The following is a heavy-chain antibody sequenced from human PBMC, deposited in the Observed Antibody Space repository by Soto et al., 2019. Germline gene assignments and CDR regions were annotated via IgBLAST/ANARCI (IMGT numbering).Heavy chain of an antibody. CDR1: GGSFSGYY. CDR2: INHSGST. V-gene: IGHV4-34*01. J-gene: IGHJ5*02. Sequence: SETLSLTCAVYGGSFSGYYWSWIRQPPGKGLEWIGEINHSGSTNYNPSLKSRVTISVDTSKNQFSLKLSSVTAADTAVYYCARGSNWFDPWGQGTLVTVSS. CDR3: ARGSNWFDP.